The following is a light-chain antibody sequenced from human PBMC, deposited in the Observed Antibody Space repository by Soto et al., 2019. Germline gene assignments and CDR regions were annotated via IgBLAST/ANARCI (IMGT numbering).Light chain of an antibody. Sequence: EIVLTQSPATLSLSPGERATLSCRASQSVSSSLAWYQQKPGRAPRLLIYDASTRATGIPARFSASGSGTDFTLTISGIEAEDIAVYYRQQHSSWPPLTFGGGTKVEIQ. V-gene: IGKV3-11*01. CDR1: QSVSSS. CDR3: QQHSSWPPLT. CDR2: DAS. J-gene: IGKJ4*01.